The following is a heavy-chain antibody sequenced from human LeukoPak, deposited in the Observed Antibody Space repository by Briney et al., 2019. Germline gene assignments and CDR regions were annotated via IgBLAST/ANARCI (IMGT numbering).Heavy chain of an antibody. Sequence: HPGGSLTLSCSASGFTFSKYPMHWVRQAPGKGLEYVSTIFTNAHITAYAASVKGGFTTSRDNSMDTVYLQMSSLTPEDTAVYYCVKSPSDGLDVWGQGATVIVSS. V-gene: IGHV3-64D*08. CDR3: VKSPSDGLDV. CDR2: IFTNAHIT. J-gene: IGHJ6*02. CDR1: GFTFSKYP.